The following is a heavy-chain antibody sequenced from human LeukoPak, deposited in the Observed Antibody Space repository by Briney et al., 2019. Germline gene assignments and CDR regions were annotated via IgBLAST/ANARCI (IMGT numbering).Heavy chain of an antibody. D-gene: IGHD1-1*01. V-gene: IGHV4-39*07. J-gene: IGHJ4*02. CDR3: ARGGNAL. CDR1: GGSISSNGYY. Sequence: ASETLSLTCTVSGGSISSNGYYWAWFRQPPGKGLEWIGSIYYSGGTYYNPSLKSRVTISIDTSKNQFSLKLRSVTAADTAVYYCARGGNALWGQGTLVTVSS. CDR2: IYYSGGT.